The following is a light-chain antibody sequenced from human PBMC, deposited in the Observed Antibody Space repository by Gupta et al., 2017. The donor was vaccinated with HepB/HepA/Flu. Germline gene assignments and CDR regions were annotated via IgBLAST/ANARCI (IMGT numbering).Light chain of an antibody. CDR1: NSNIGSNT. CDR2: SNN. Sequence: QSVVTQPPSASGTPGQRVTISCSGSNSNIGSNTVNWSQQLPGPAPKLLIYSNNRRPSGVPDRFSGSKSGTSASLAISGLQAEDEAHYFCATWDDSLNGWVFGGGTTVTVL. CDR3: ATWDDSLNGWV. V-gene: IGLV1-44*01. J-gene: IGLJ3*02.